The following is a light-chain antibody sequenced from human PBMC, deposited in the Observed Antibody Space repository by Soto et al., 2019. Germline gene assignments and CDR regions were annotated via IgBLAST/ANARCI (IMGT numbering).Light chain of an antibody. CDR2: DVS. Sequence: HSVLPKPASASGCPVQRTAISCTGTSSDVDAYNFVSWYQHHPGKAPKLMIFDVSNRPSGVSNRFSGSKSGNTASLTISGLQAEDEADYYCTSYTTSSTYVFGTGTKVTVL. V-gene: IGLV2-14*03. J-gene: IGLJ1*01. CDR1: SSDVDAYNF. CDR3: TSYTTSSTYV.